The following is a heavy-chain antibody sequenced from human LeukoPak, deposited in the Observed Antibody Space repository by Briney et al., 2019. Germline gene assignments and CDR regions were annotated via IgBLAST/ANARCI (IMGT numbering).Heavy chain of an antibody. J-gene: IGHJ4*02. D-gene: IGHD1-26*01. CDR3: AGSGSYYFHHPFDY. CDR2: ISAYNGNT. CDR1: GYTFTSYG. Sequence: ASVKVSCKASGYTFTSYGISWVRQAPGQGLEWMGWISAYNGNTNYAQKLQGRVTMTRDMSTSTVYMELSSLRSEDTAVYYCAGSGSYYFHHPFDYWGQGTLVTVSS. V-gene: IGHV1-18*01.